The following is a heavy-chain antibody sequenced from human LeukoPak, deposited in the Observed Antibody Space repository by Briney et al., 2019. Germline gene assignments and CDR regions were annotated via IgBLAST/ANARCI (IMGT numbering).Heavy chain of an antibody. CDR1: GFTFSNHW. Sequence: GGSLRLSCAASGFTFSNHWMHWVRQAPGKGLMWVSRISGDGSSTSYADSVKGRFTISRDNAKNTLYLQMNSLRAEDTAVYYCARRVRSTGWYIFDFWGQGTLVTVSS. CDR2: ISGDGSST. J-gene: IGHJ4*02. V-gene: IGHV3-74*01. D-gene: IGHD6-19*01. CDR3: ARRVRSTGWYIFDF.